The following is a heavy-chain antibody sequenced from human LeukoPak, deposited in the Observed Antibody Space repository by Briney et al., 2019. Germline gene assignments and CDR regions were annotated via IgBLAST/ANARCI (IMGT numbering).Heavy chain of an antibody. Sequence: PGRSLRLSYAASGFTFSSYAMHWVRQAPGKGLEWVAVISYDGSNKYYADSVKGRFTISRDNSKNTLYLQMNSLRAEDTAVYYCARDRGRLYYFDYWGQGTLVTVSS. J-gene: IGHJ4*02. D-gene: IGHD1-1*01. CDR3: ARDRGRLYYFDY. CDR1: GFTFSSYA. CDR2: ISYDGSNK. V-gene: IGHV3-30-3*01.